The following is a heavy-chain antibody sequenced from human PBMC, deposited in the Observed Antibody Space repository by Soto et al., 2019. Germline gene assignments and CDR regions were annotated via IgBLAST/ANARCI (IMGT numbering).Heavy chain of an antibody. CDR3: ARGRVDWGSYRIAKYFDY. J-gene: IGHJ4*02. Sequence: SETLSLTCAVYGGSFSGYYWSWIRQPPGKGLEWIGEINHSGSTNYNPSLKSRVTISVDTSKNQFSLKLSSVTAADTAVYYCARGRVDWGSYRIAKYFDYWGQGTLVTVSS. CDR1: GGSFSGYY. CDR2: INHSGST. D-gene: IGHD3-16*02. V-gene: IGHV4-34*01.